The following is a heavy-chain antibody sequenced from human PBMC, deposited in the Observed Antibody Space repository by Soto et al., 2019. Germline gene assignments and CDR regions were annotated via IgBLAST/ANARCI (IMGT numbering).Heavy chain of an antibody. J-gene: IGHJ5*02. CDR1: GGSISSGDYY. CDR2: IYYSGST. D-gene: IGHD2-21*01. V-gene: IGHV4-30-4*01. CDR3: ATRPPQILVPLLPFPS. Sequence: ASETLSLTCTVSGGSISSGDYYWSWIRQPPGKRLEWIGYIYYSGSTYYNPSLKSRVTISVDTSKNQFSLQLSSVSAADTAVYYCATRPPQILVPLLPFPSCGQGPLVTVSS.